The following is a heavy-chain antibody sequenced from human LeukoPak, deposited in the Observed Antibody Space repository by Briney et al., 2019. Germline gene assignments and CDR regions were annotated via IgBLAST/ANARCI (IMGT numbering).Heavy chain of an antibody. Sequence: SETLSLTCAVYGGSFSGYYWSWIRQPPGKGLEWIGEINHSGSTNYNPSLKSRVTMSVDTSKNQFSLKLSSVTAADTAVYYCARVSYPYFFDYWGQGTLVTVSS. CDR3: ARVSYPYFFDY. D-gene: IGHD3-16*02. CDR2: INHSGST. J-gene: IGHJ4*02. CDR1: GGSFSGYY. V-gene: IGHV4-34*01.